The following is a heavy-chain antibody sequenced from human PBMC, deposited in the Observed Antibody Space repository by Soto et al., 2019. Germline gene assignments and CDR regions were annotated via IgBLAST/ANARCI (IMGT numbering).Heavy chain of an antibody. Sequence: GGSLRLSCAASGFTFSSYAMSWVRQAPGKGLEWVSAISGSGGSTYYADSVKGRFTISRDNSKNTLYLQMNSLRAEDTAVYYCAKGWVGSSTSSDYYGMDVWGQGTTVTVSS. J-gene: IGHJ6*02. CDR2: ISGSGGST. CDR3: AKGWVGSSTSSDYYGMDV. D-gene: IGHD2-2*01. V-gene: IGHV3-23*01. CDR1: GFTFSSYA.